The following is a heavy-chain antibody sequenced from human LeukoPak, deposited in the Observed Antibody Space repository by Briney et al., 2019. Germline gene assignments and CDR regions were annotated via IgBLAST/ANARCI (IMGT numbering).Heavy chain of an antibody. D-gene: IGHD3-9*01. CDR2: INPNSGGT. CDR3: ARDRYDILTGYLHYYFDY. J-gene: IGHJ4*02. V-gene: IGHV1-2*02. Sequence: GASVKVSCKASGYTFTGYYMHWVRQAPGQGLEWMGWINPNSGGTNYAQKFQGRVTMTRDTSISTAYMELSRLSSDDTAVYYCARDRYDILTGYLHYYFDYWGQGPLVTVSS. CDR1: GYTFTGYY.